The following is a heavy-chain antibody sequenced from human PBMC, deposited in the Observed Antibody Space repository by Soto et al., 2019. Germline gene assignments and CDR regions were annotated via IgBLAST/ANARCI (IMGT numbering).Heavy chain of an antibody. CDR1: GGSISSGGYS. D-gene: IGHD6-13*01. Sequence: SETLSLTCAVSGGSISSGGYSWSWIRQPPGKGLEWIGYIYHSGSTYYNPSLKSRVTISVDRSKNRFSLKLSSVTAADTAVYYCARGGSSWTGNWFDPWGQGTLVTVSS. V-gene: IGHV4-30-2*01. CDR3: ARGGSSWTGNWFDP. CDR2: IYHSGST. J-gene: IGHJ5*02.